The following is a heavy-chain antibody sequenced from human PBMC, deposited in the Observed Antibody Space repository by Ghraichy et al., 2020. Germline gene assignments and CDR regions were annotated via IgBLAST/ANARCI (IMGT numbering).Heavy chain of an antibody. V-gene: IGHV4-39*01. CDR2: MHHSGST. CDR1: GGSISSSNYY. D-gene: IGHD3-10*01. J-gene: IGHJ2*01. CDR3: AGSFAVIRYFDL. Sequence: QTLSLTCTVSGGSISSSNYYWGWIRQPPGKGQEWIGSMHHSGSTYYNPSLKSRPTISVDKPKNQFSLNLTSVTAADTAVYYCAGSFAVIRYFDLWGRGTVVTVSS.